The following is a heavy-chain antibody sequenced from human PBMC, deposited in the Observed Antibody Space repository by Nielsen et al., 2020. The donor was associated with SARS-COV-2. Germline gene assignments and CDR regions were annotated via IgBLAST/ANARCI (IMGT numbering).Heavy chain of an antibody. V-gene: IGHV3-23*01. D-gene: IGHD6-13*01. J-gene: IGHJ4*02. Sequence: WIRQPPGKGLEWVSAISGSGGSTYYADSVKGRFTISRDNSQNTVYLQMNSLRTEDTAVYFCARDTWESSSKTIDSWGQGTLVTVSS. CDR2: ISGSGGST. CDR3: ARDTWESSSKTIDS.